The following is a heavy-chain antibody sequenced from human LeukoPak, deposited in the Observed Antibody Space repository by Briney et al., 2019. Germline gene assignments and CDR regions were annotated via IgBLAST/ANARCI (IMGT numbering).Heavy chain of an antibody. J-gene: IGHJ3*02. CDR1: GFPFSSYD. CDR2: IGTAGDT. V-gene: IGHV3-13*04. Sequence: GGSLRLSCAASGFPFSSYDMHWVRPATGKGLEWVSAIGTAGDTYYPGSVKGRFTISRENAKNSLYLQMNSLRAGDTAVYYCARGGLAYCGGDCYSQAFDIWGQGTMVTVSS. CDR3: ARGGLAYCGGDCYSQAFDI. D-gene: IGHD2-21*02.